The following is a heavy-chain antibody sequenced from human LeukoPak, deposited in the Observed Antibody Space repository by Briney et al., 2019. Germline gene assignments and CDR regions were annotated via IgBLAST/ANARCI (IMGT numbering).Heavy chain of an antibody. CDR3: ARLGYNDYVNY. J-gene: IGHJ4*02. CDR2: IFYSGNS. V-gene: IGHV4-30-4*01. Sequence: SETLSLTCTVSGGSLSSADSYWSWIRQPPGKGLEWIGYIFYSGNSYYNPSLKSRLTISVDTSKNQLSLKLSSVTAADTAMYYCARLGYNDYVNYWGQGTLVTVSS. D-gene: IGHD5-12*01. CDR1: GGSLSSADSY.